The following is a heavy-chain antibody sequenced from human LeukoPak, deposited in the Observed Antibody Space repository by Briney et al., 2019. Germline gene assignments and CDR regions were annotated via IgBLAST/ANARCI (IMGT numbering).Heavy chain of an antibody. J-gene: IGHJ5*02. CDR2: ISVSGGIT. CDR1: GITFTNYA. V-gene: IGHV3-23*01. Sequence: WGSLRLSCAASGITFTNYAMSWVRQAPGKGLEWVSSISVSGGITYYADSVKGRFTISRDNSKNTLYLQMNSLRAEDTAIYYCAGGSGHGFGHWESWGQGTLVTASS. CDR3: AGGSGHGFGHWES. D-gene: IGHD3/OR15-3a*01.